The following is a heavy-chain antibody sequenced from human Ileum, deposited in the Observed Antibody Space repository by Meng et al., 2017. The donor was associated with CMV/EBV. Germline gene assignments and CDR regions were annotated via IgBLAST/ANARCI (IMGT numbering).Heavy chain of an antibody. V-gene: IGHV3-15*01. CDR3: ATGLQARETEAY. Sequence: EVQLVESGGGLVEPGGSLRLSCVASGFTFSNAWMSWVRQVPGKGLEWVGRIYYQNEGVRIDSSAPVKGRFLISRDDSENTVYLQMNNLKTEDSAVYYCATGLQARETEAYWGQGTLVTVSS. CDR2: IYYQNEGVRI. D-gene: IGHD1-26*01. CDR1: GFTFSNAW. J-gene: IGHJ4*02.